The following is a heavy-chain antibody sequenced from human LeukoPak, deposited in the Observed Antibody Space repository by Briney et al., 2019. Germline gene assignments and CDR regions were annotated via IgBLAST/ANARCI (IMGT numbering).Heavy chain of an antibody. V-gene: IGHV4-59*12. J-gene: IGHJ5*02. CDR3: ARAHRCSGGSCYSAFWFDP. Sequence: SETLSLTCTVSGGSISSYYWSWIRQPPGKGLEWIGYIYYSGSTYYNPSLKSRVTISVDTSKNQFSLKLSSVTAADTAVYYCARAHRCSGGSCYSAFWFDPWGQGTLVTVSS. CDR2: IYYSGST. D-gene: IGHD2-15*01. CDR1: GGSISSYY.